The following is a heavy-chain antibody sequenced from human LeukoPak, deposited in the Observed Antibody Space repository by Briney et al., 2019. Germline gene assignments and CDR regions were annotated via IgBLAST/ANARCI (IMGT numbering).Heavy chain of an antibody. CDR2: ISYDGSNK. CDR3: AQGGRAVSGPTDY. Sequence: PGRSLRHSCAASGFTFSRYAMHWVRQAPGKGLEWVAVISYDGSNKYYADSVKGRFTISRDNSKNTLYLQMNSLRAEDTAVYCCAQGGRAVSGPTDYWGQGTLVTVSS. D-gene: IGHD5-12*01. V-gene: IGHV3-30*04. J-gene: IGHJ4*02. CDR1: GFTFSRYA.